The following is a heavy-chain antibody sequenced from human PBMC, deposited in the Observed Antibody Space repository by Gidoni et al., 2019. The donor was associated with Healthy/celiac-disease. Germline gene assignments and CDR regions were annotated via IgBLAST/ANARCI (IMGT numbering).Heavy chain of an antibody. Sequence: HVQLQESGPGLVKPSQTLSLTCPVSGGSIRRGGYYWSWIRQHPGEGLEWIGYIYYSGSPYYNPSLKSRVTISVDTSKNQFSLKLSSVTAADTAVYYCARAFYGDYYDSWFDPWGQGTLVTVSS. CDR3: ARAFYGDYYDSWFDP. J-gene: IGHJ5*02. CDR1: GGSIRRGGYY. D-gene: IGHD4-17*01. V-gene: IGHV4-31*03. CDR2: IYYSGSP.